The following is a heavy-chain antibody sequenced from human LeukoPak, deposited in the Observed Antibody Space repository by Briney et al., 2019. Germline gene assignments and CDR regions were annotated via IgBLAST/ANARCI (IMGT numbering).Heavy chain of an antibody. CDR3: ARRAAGRYNNWFDP. Sequence: PSGTLSLTCAVYGGSFSGYYWSWIRRPPGKGLEWIGEINHSGSTNYNPSLKSRVTISVDTSKNQFSLKLSSLTAADTAVYYCARRAAGRYNNWFDPWGQGSLVTVSS. D-gene: IGHD6-19*01. CDR2: INHSGST. V-gene: IGHV4-34*01. CDR1: GGSFSGYY. J-gene: IGHJ5*02.